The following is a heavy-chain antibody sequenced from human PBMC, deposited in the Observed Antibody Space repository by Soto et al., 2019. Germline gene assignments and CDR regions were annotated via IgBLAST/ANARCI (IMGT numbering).Heavy chain of an antibody. D-gene: IGHD2-2*01. V-gene: IGHV1-3*01. CDR2: INAGNGNT. CDR1: GYTFTSYA. Sequence: QVQLVQSGAEVKKPGASVKVSCKASGYTFTSYAMHWVRQAPGQRLEWMGWINAGNGNTKYSQKFQGRVTITRDTSASTAYMELSSLRSEDTAVYYCARDIVVVPAAMWYAVYDYWGQGTLVTVSS. CDR3: ARDIVVVPAAMWYAVYDY. J-gene: IGHJ4*02.